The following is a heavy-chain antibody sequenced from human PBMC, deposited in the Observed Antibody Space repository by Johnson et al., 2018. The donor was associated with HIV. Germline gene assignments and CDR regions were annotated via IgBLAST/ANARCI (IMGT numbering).Heavy chain of an antibody. CDR2: ISYDGSNK. V-gene: IGHV3-30*18. J-gene: IGHJ3*02. CDR1: GFTFSRYG. D-gene: IGHD6-25*01. CDR3: AKGGIDAFDI. Sequence: QVQLVESGGGVVQPGRSLRLSCAASGFTFSRYGMHWVRQAPGKGLEWVAVISYDGSNKYYADSVKGRFTISRDNSKNTLYLEMNSLRAEDTAVYYCAKGGIDAFDIWGQGTMVTVSS.